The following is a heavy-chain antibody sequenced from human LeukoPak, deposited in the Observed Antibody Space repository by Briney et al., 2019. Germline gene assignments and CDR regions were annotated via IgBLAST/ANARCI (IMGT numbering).Heavy chain of an antibody. CDR3: ARVSKGSSWYGVKGNYYYYYYMDV. CDR1: GYTFTSYG. J-gene: IGHJ6*03. Sequence: GVSAKVSCKASGYTFTSYGISWVRQAPGQGLEWMGWISAYNGNTNYAQKLQGRVTMTTDTSTSTAYMELRSLRSDDTAVYYCARVSKGSSWYGVKGNYYYYYYMDVWGKGTTVTVSS. D-gene: IGHD6-13*01. CDR2: ISAYNGNT. V-gene: IGHV1-18*01.